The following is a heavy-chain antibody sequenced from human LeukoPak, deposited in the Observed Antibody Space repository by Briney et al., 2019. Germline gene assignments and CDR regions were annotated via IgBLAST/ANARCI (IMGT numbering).Heavy chain of an antibody. CDR3: ARDYYGSGSYFPYYFDY. Sequence: GGSLRLSCAASGFTFSSYWMSWVRQAPGKGREWVANIKQDGSEKYYVESVKGRFTISRDNAKNSLYLQMNSLRAEDTAVYYCARDYYGSGSYFPYYFDYWGQGTLVTVSS. V-gene: IGHV3-7*01. CDR1: GFTFSSYW. D-gene: IGHD3-10*01. CDR2: IKQDGSEK. J-gene: IGHJ4*02.